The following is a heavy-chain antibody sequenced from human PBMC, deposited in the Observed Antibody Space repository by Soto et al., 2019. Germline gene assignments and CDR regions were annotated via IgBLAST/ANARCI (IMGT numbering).Heavy chain of an antibody. D-gene: IGHD3-22*01. CDR1: GFTFSSYA. J-gene: IGHJ4*02. CDR2: ISGSGGST. V-gene: IGHV3-23*01. CDR3: AKDGTYYYDSSGYYYGGDYFDY. Sequence: EVQLLESGGGLVQPGGSLRLSCAASGFTFSSYAMSWVRQAPGKGLEWVSAISGSGGSTYYADSVKGRFTISRDNSKNKLYLQMDSLRAEDTAVYYCAKDGTYYYDSSGYYYGGDYFDYWGQGTLVTVSS.